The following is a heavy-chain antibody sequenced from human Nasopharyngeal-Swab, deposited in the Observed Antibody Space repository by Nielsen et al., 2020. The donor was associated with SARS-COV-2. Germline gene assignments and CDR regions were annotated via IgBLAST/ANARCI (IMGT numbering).Heavy chain of an antibody. D-gene: IGHD2-8*01. CDR2: IYYSGST. CDR1: GGSISSSSYY. CDR3: ARHMLGGPTAFDI. V-gene: IGHV4-39*07. Sequence: SETLSLTCTVSGGSISSSSYYWGWIRQPPGKGLEWIGSIYYSGSTYYNPSLTSRVTISVDKSKNQFSLKLRSVTAADTAVFYCARHMLGGPTAFDIWGQGTVVTVSS. J-gene: IGHJ3*02.